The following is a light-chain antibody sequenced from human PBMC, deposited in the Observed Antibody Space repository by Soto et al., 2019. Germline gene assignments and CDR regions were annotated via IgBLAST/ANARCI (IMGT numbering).Light chain of an antibody. V-gene: IGKV3-20*01. J-gene: IGKJ1*01. CDR1: QGVGSNY. CDR3: QQYGSSPWT. CDR2: GAS. Sequence: EIVLTQSPGTLSLSPGERATLSCKASQGVGSNYLAWYQQKPGQAPRPRIYGASSRATGIPDRFSGSGSGADFTLTISRLEPEDCAVYYCQQYGSSPWTFGQGTTVEIK.